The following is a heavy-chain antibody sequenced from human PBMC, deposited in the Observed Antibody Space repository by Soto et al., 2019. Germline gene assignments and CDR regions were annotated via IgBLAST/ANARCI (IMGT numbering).Heavy chain of an antibody. V-gene: IGHV4-31*03. J-gene: IGHJ6*03. CDR3: ARVVVVPADMDV. D-gene: IGHD2-2*01. CDR2: IYYSGST. CDR1: GGSISSGGYY. Sequence: PSETLSLTCTVSGGSISSGGYYWSWIRQHPGKGLEWIGYIYYSGSTYYNPSLKSRVTISVDTSKNQFSLKLSSVTAADTAVYHCARVVVVPADMDVWGKGTTVTVSS.